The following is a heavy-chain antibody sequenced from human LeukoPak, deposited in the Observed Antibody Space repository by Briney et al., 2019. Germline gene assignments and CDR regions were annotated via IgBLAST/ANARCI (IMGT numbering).Heavy chain of an antibody. CDR2: IYTSGST. CDR1: GGSISSGSYY. CDR3: ARGAVAAGIYYYYYMDV. J-gene: IGHJ6*03. V-gene: IGHV4-61*02. D-gene: IGHD6-13*01. Sequence: SQTLSLTCTVSGGSISSGSYYWSWIRQPAGKGLEWIGRIYTSGSTNYNPSLKSRVTISVETSKNQFSLKLSSVTAADTAVYYCARGAVAAGIYYYYYMDVWGKGTTVTISS.